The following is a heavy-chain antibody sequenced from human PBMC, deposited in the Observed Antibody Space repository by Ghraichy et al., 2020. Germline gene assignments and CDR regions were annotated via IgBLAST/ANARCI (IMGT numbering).Heavy chain of an antibody. CDR3: ARYSGVCYAVDY. V-gene: IGHV4-59*08. CDR2: VSYSGGT. J-gene: IGHJ4*02. Sequence: SQTLSLTCTVSSYSIITFYWSWLRQPPGKGMEWICYVSYSGGTHYKPSLRSRLTISIDTSKSPFSLKLKSMTAADTAVYYCARYSGVCYAVDYWGQGALVTVSS. CDR1: SYSIITFY. D-gene: IGHD6-19*01.